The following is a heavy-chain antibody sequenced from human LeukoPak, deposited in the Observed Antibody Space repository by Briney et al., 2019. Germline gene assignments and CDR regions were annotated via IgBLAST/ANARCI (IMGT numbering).Heavy chain of an antibody. V-gene: IGHV7-81*01. CDR3: ARRSCSSTSCYAFFFEDY. D-gene: IGHD2-2*01. J-gene: IGHJ4*02. Sequence: ASVKVSCKASGYSFTTYGMNWVPQAPGQGLEWMGWFNTYTGNPTYAQGFTGRFVFSMDTSASTAYLQISSLKAEDMAMYYCARRSCSSTSCYAFFFEDYWGQGTLVTVSS. CDR1: GYSFTTYG. CDR2: FNTYTGNP.